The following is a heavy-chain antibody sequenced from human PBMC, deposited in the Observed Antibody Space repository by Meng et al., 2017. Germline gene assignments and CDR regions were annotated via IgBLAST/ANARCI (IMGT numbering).Heavy chain of an antibody. Sequence: GESLKISCAASGFTFSSYGMHWVRQAPGKGLEWVAVIWYDGSNKYYADSVKGRFTISRDNSKNTLYLQMNSLRAEDTAVYYCARESNRWGALKYWGQGTLVTVSS. D-gene: IGHD3-16*01. CDR1: GFTFSSYG. CDR3: ARESNRWGALKY. V-gene: IGHV3-33*01. J-gene: IGHJ4*02. CDR2: IWYDGSNK.